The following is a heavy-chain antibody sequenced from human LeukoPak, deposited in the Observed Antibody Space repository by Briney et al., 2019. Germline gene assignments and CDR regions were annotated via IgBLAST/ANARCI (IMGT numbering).Heavy chain of an antibody. Sequence: GGSLRLSCAASGFTFSSYAMSWVRQAPGKGLEWVSVIYSVETTFYADSVKGRFTISRDVFKNTVYLQMNSLRAEDTAVYYCARDRAPPENWYFDLWGRGTLVTVSS. CDR2: IYSVETT. CDR3: ARDRAPPENWYFDL. V-gene: IGHV3-53*01. CDR1: GFTFSSYA. J-gene: IGHJ2*01.